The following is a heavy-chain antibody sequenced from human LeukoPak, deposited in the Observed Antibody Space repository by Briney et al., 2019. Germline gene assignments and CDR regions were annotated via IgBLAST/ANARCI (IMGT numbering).Heavy chain of an antibody. CDR2: ISGSGGST. D-gene: IGHD1-26*01. CDR1: GFTFSSYA. J-gene: IGHJ3*02. Sequence: GRSLRLSCAASGFTFSSYAMSWVRQAPGKGLEWVSAISGSGGSTYYADSVKGRCTISRDNSKNTLYLQMNSLRAEDTAVYYCAKDLKWELLGAFDIWGQGTMVTVSS. CDR3: AKDLKWELLGAFDI. V-gene: IGHV3-23*01.